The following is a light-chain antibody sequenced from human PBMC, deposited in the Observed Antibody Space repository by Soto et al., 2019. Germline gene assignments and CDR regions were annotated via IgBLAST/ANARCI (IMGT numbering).Light chain of an antibody. CDR1: SSDIGGYNY. CDR2: EVT. J-gene: IGLJ1*01. Sequence: QSVLTQPASVSGSPGQSITISCTGTSSDIGGYNYVSWYQQHPGEAPKLMIYEVTNRPSGVSDRFSGSKSGSTASLTISGLQADDEADYYCISYTSTYTRVFGTGTKVTVL. V-gene: IGLV2-14*01. CDR3: ISYTSTYTRV.